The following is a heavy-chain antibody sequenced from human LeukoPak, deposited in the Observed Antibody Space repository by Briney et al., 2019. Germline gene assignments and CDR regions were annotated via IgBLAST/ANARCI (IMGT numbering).Heavy chain of an antibody. CDR3: AKDRTMVRGVINDAFDI. V-gene: IGHV3-30*18. CDR1: GFTFSSYG. CDR2: ISYDGSNK. J-gene: IGHJ3*02. Sequence: GRSLRLSCAASGFTFSSYGMHWVRQAPGKGLEWVAVISYDGSNKYYADSVKGRFTISRDNSKNTLYLQMNSLRAEDTAVYYCAKDRTMVRGVINDAFDIWGQGTMVTVSS. D-gene: IGHD3-10*01.